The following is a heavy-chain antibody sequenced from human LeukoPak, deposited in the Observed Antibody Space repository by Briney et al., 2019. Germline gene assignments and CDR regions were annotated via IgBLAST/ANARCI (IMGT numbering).Heavy chain of an antibody. V-gene: IGHV4-61*08. CDR1: GGSISSGGYY. J-gene: IGHJ6*02. CDR3: ARTGSPSCSGGSCYYYGMDV. CDR2: ISYSGST. D-gene: IGHD2-15*01. Sequence: PSETLSLTCTVSGGSISSGGYYWSWIRQHPGKGLEWIGYISYSGSTNYNPSLKSRVTISVDTSKNQFSLKLSSVTAADTAVYYCARTGSPSCSGGSCYYYGMDVWGQGTTVTVSS.